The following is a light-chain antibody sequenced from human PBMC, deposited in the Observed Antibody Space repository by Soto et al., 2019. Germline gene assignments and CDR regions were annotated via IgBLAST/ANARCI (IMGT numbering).Light chain of an antibody. CDR2: GAF. J-gene: IGKJ2*01. Sequence: EIVMTQSPVTLSVSPGERVTLSCRASQSVSSNLAWYQQKPGQAPSLLIYGAFTRATGIPARFSGSGSGTDFTLTISRLEPEDFAVYYCQQYATTTYTFGQGTKVDIK. CDR3: QQYATTTYT. V-gene: IGKV3-15*01. CDR1: QSVSSN.